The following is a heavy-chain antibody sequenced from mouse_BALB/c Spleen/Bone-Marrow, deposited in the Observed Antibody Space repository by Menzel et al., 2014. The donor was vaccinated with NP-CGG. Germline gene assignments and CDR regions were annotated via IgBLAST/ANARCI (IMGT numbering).Heavy chain of an antibody. CDR3: AREGAFYGNPFDF. Sequence: VQLQQSGAEVMKSGASVKISCRATGYRFSSFWIEWIKQRPGHGLEWIGKILPGSGSTNYNEKFKGKATLSADTSSNTAYMQLISLTSEDSAVYFCAREGAFYGNPFDFWGQGTTLTVSS. CDR1: GYRFSSFW. CDR2: ILPGSGST. J-gene: IGHJ2*01. V-gene: IGHV1-9*01. D-gene: IGHD2-10*01.